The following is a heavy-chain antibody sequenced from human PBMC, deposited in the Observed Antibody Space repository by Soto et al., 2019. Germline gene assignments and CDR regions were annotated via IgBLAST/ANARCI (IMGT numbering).Heavy chain of an antibody. D-gene: IGHD6-19*01. CDR3: AKRGRGAVAFDY. Sequence: GGSLRLSCAASGFTFNSYAMSWVRQAPGKGLEWVSTISGSGVSTYYADSVKGRFTFSRDNSKNTLYLQMNSLRAEDTAVYYCAKRGRGAVAFDYWGQGTLVTVYS. V-gene: IGHV3-23*01. CDR2: ISGSGVST. J-gene: IGHJ4*02. CDR1: GFTFNSYA.